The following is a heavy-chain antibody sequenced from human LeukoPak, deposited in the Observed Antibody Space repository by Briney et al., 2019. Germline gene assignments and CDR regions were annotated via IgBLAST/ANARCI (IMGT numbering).Heavy chain of an antibody. D-gene: IGHD1-26*01. J-gene: IGHJ4*02. V-gene: IGHV3-48*01. CDR1: GFTFSSYS. CDR3: ARHGSVGAAGYFDY. CDR2: ISSSSSTI. Sequence: GGSLRLSCAASGFTFSSYSMNWVRQAPGKGLEWVSYISSSSSTIYYADSVKGRFTISRDNAKNSLYLQMNSLRAEDTAVYYCARHGSVGAAGYFDYWGQGTLVTVSS.